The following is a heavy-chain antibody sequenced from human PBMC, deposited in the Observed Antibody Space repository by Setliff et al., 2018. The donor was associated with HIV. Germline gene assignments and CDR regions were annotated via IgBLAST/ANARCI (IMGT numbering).Heavy chain of an antibody. Sequence: SETLSLTCTVSGGSIGSGGYYWGWIRQPPGKGLQCIGSIYYSGSTYYNPSLKSRVTISLDTSKNQFSLKLSSVTAADTAVYYCARVPRITTLRNAFDIWGQGTMVTVSS. D-gene: IGHD3-3*01. CDR3: ARVPRITTLRNAFDI. CDR2: IYYSGST. V-gene: IGHV4-39*07. J-gene: IGHJ3*02. CDR1: GGSIGSGGYY.